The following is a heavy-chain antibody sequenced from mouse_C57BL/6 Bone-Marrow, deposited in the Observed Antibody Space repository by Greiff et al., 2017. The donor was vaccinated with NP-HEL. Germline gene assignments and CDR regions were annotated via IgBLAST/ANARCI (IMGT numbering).Heavy chain of an antibody. Sequence: QVQLKQPGAELVKPGASVKVSCKASGYTFTSYWMHWVKQRPGQGLEWIGRIHPSDSDTNYNQKFKGKATLTVDKSSSTAYMQLSSLTSEDSAVYYCALVTVHYYAMDYWGQGTSVTVSS. CDR2: IHPSDSDT. J-gene: IGHJ4*01. CDR1: GYTFTSYW. CDR3: ALVTVHYYAMDY. D-gene: IGHD2-1*01. V-gene: IGHV1-74*01.